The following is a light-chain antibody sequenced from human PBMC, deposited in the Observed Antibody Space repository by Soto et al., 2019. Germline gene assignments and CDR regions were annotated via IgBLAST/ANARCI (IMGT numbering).Light chain of an antibody. Sequence: EIVLTQSPGTLSLSPGERSTLSCRASQSVSNSYLAWYQQKCGQAPRLLIYDASNRASGIPVRFSGSGSGAVFTFTISGLEPEGFAVYYCQHRSTPLTFGGGTKVDI. J-gene: IGKJ4*01. CDR1: QSVSNSY. CDR3: QHRSTPLT. CDR2: DAS. V-gene: IGKV3-11*01.